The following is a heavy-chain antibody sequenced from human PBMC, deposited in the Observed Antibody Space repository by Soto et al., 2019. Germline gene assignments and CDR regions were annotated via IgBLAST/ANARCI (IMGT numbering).Heavy chain of an antibody. J-gene: IGHJ5*02. CDR2: IYHSGST. Sequence: SETLSLTCAVSGGSISSGGYSWSWIRQPPGEGLEWIGYIYHSGSTYYNPSLKSRVTISVDRSKNQFSLKLSSVTAADTAVYYCARGSRVNWFGPWGQGTLVTVSS. CDR3: ARGSRVNWFGP. V-gene: IGHV4-30-2*01. CDR1: GGSISSGGYS.